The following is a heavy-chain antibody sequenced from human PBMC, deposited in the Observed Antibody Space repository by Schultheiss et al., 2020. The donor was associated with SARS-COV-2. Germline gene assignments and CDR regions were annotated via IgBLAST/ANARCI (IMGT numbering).Heavy chain of an antibody. V-gene: IGHV4-61*01. D-gene: IGHD3-10*01. Sequence: SETLSLTCTVSGASISSFSYYWGWVRQSPGKGLEWIGYIYYSGSTNYNPSLKSRVTISVDTSKNQFSLKLSSVTAADTAVYYCAREDERFGHDYWGQGTLVTVSS. CDR3: AREDERFGHDY. CDR1: GASISSFSYY. J-gene: IGHJ4*02. CDR2: IYYSGST.